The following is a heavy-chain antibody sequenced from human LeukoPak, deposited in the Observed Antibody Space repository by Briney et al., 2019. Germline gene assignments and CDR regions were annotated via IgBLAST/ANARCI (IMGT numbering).Heavy chain of an antibody. Sequence: PSETLSLTCTVSGGSISSYYWSWIRQPPGKGLEWIGYIYYSGSTNYNPSLKSRVTISVDTSKNQFSLKLSSVTAADTAIYYCARDREGESYFDYWGQGTLVTVSS. CDR1: GGSISSYY. CDR2: IYYSGST. V-gene: IGHV4-59*01. D-gene: IGHD2-21*01. J-gene: IGHJ4*02. CDR3: ARDREGESYFDY.